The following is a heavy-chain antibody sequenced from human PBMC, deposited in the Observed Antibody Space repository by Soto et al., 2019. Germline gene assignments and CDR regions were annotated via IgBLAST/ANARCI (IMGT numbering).Heavy chain of an antibody. J-gene: IGHJ4*02. Sequence: SETLSLTCSVSGGSISGDYYWSWIRQSPEKGLEWIGYIYYSGSSYSNPALQSRLSMSLDTSKNQFSLKLRSVTAADTAVYYCARGSSSGYYPLWGQGTLVTVSS. V-gene: IGHV4-30-4*08. CDR3: ARGSSSGYYPL. CDR1: GGSISGDYY. CDR2: IYYSGSS. D-gene: IGHD3-22*01.